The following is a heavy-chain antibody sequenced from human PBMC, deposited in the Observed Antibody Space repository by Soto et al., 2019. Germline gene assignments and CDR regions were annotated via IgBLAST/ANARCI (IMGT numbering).Heavy chain of an antibody. Sequence: SVKVSCKASGGTFSSYAISWVRQAPGQGLEWMGGIIPIFGTANYAQKFQGRVTITADESTSTAYMELSSLRSEDTAVYYCASWIQLDYYYYGMDVWGQGTTVTVSS. J-gene: IGHJ6*02. CDR3: ASWIQLDYYYYGMDV. CDR1: GGTFSSYA. D-gene: IGHD5-18*01. CDR2: IIPIFGTA. V-gene: IGHV1-69*13.